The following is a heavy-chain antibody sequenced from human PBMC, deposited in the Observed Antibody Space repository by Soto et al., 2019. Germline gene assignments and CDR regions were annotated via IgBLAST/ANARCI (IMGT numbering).Heavy chain of an antibody. Sequence: GGSLRLSCAASGFTFSSYSMNWVRQAPGKGLEWVSSISSSSSYIYYADSVKGRFTISRDNAKNSLYLQMNSLRAEDTAVYYCAREGGGYQLLDYYYYYMDVWGKGTTVTVSS. CDR1: GFTFSSYS. J-gene: IGHJ6*03. CDR2: ISSSSSYI. D-gene: IGHD2-2*01. V-gene: IGHV3-21*01. CDR3: AREGGGYQLLDYYYYYMDV.